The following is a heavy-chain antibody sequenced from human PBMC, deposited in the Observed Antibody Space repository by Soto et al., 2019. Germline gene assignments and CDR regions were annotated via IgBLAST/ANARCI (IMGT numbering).Heavy chain of an antibody. J-gene: IGHJ4*02. D-gene: IGHD3-10*01. Sequence: SVKVSCKASGGTFRNHFFNWVRQAPGQGLEWMGGIIPIIGTPNYAQKFQGRVTITADASTNTVYLDVSSLRSQDTAVYYCARDLEFRDGNISHLDYWGQGTLVTVSS. V-gene: IGHV1-69*13. CDR2: IIPIIGTP. CDR1: GGTFRNHF. CDR3: ARDLEFRDGNISHLDY.